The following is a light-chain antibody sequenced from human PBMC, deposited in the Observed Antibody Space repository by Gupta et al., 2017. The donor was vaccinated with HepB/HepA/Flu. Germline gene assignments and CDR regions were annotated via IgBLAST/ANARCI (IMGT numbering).Light chain of an antibody. V-gene: IGKV3-15*01. CDR1: QSVSSN. Sequence: EIVMTQSPATLSVSPGERATLSCRASQSVSSNLAWYQQKPGQAPRLLIYGASTRATGIPARFSGSGPGTEFTLTISSLQSEDFAVYYCQQYNNWPQTFGPGTKVEIK. J-gene: IGKJ1*01. CDR2: GAS. CDR3: QQYNNWPQT.